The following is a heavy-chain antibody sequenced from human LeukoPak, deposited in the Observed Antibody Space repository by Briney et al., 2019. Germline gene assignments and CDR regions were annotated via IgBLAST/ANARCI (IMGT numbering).Heavy chain of an antibody. J-gene: IGHJ5*02. CDR2: ISGSGGST. V-gene: IGHV3-23*01. Sequence: PGGSLRLSCAASGFTFSSYAMSWVRQAPGKGLEWVSAISGSGGSTYYADSVKGRFTISSDNSKNTLYLQMNSLRAEDTAVYYCAKDVGSGWVRWFDPWGQGTLVTVSS. CDR1: GFTFSSYA. D-gene: IGHD6-19*01. CDR3: AKDVGSGWVRWFDP.